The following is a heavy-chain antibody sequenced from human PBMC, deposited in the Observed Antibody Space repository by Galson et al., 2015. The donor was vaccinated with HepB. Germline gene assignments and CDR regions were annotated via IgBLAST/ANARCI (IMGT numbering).Heavy chain of an antibody. D-gene: IGHD6-19*01. CDR3: ARDEGSGWSLDAFDI. Sequence: SLRFSCAASGFTFSSYSMNWVRQAPGKGLEWVSYINSSSSTIYYADSVKGRFTISRDNAKNSLYLQMNSLRDGDTAVYYCARDEGSGWSLDAFDIWGQGTMVTVSS. CDR1: GFTFSSYS. J-gene: IGHJ3*02. CDR2: INSSSSTI. V-gene: IGHV3-48*02.